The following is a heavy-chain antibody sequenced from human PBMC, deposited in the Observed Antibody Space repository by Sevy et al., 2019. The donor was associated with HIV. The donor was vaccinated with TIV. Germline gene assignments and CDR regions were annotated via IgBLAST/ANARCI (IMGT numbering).Heavy chain of an antibody. Sequence: ASVKVSCKASGYTFTSYRLTWVRQAPGQGLEWMGWISAHNGDTNCARKLQGRVTMVTDTSTSTAYMELRSLRSDDTAIYYCARAYCSGGSCYSLAYWGQGTLVTVSS. J-gene: IGHJ4*02. CDR2: ISAHNGDT. CDR3: ARAYCSGGSCYSLAY. V-gene: IGHV1-18*01. CDR1: GYTFTSYR. D-gene: IGHD2-15*01.